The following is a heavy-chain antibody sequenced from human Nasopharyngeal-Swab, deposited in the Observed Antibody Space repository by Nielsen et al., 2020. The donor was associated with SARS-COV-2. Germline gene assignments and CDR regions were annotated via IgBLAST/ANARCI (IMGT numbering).Heavy chain of an antibody. CDR3: AKEGGGGNYLYYYYYGMDV. D-gene: IGHD1-26*01. J-gene: IGHJ6*02. V-gene: IGHV3-21*01. Sequence: WIRQPPGKGLEWVSSISSSSSSYIYYADSVKGRFTISRDNAKNSLYLQMNSLRAEDTAVYYCAKEGGGGNYLYYYYYGMDVWGQGTTVTVSS. CDR2: ISSSSSSYI.